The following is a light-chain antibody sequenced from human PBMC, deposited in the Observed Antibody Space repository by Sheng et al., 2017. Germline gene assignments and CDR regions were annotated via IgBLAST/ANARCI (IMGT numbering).Light chain of an antibody. Sequence: EIVLTQSPGTLSLSPGERATLSCRASPSLSSTYLAWYQQKPGQAPRLLIYGASTRATGIPARFSGSGSGTEFTLTINSLQSEDFALYYCQQYNKWPLITFGQGTRLEIK. CDR3: QQYNKWPLIT. J-gene: IGKJ5*01. CDR2: GAS. CDR1: PSLSSTY. V-gene: IGKV3-15*01.